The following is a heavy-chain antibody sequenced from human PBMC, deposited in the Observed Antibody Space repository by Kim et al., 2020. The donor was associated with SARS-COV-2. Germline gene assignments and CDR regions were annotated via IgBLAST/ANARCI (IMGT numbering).Heavy chain of an antibody. J-gene: IGHJ4*02. CDR3: VRGRFYYEISGYSFDS. V-gene: IGHV4-30-2*04. Sequence: SLKSRVTISVDTSKNRFSLKLTSVTAADTAVYYCVRGRFYYEISGYSFDSWGQGTLVAVSS. D-gene: IGHD3-22*01.